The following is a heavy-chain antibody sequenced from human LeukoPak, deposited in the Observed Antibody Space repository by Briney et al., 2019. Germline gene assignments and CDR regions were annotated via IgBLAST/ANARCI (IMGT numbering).Heavy chain of an antibody. CDR3: ARSAYLDSSGYYFDF. D-gene: IGHD3-22*01. CDR2: LTNTGGTK. V-gene: IGHV3-23*01. CDR1: GFTFDAYA. J-gene: IGHJ4*02. Sequence: GGSLRLSCTASGFTFDAYAMNWVRQAPGKGLEWVSGLTNTGGTKYYADSVKGRFSISRDNSKIMVSLQMNSLSADDTAVYYCARSAYLDSSGYYFDFWGQGTLVTVSS.